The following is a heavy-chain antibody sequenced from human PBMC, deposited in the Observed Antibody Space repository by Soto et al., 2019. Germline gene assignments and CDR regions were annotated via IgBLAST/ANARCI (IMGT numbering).Heavy chain of an antibody. V-gene: IGHV3-23*01. Sequence: GGSLRLSCAASGFTFSSYAMSWVRQAPGKGLEWVSAIRGSGGSTYYADSVKGRFTISRDNSKHTLYLQMNCLSAEDTAVYYCAKTPFGVDIDRFDGGYVLFDYWGQGTLVTVSS. D-gene: IGHD3-3*01. CDR2: IRGSGGST. CDR1: GFTFSSYA. J-gene: IGHJ4*02. CDR3: AKTPFGVDIDRFDGGYVLFDY.